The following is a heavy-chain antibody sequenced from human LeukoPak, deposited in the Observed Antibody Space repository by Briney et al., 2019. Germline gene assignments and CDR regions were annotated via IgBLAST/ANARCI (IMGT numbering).Heavy chain of an antibody. CDR2: ISSNSDST. D-gene: IGHD6-19*01. J-gene: IGHJ4*02. Sequence: PGGSLRLSCAASGFTFSSYAMSWVRQAPGKGLEWVSGISSNSDSTDYADSVKGRFTISRDNSKNTLYLQMNSLRAEDTAVYYCAKDPGQVRQRGYSSGWYVDYWRQGTLVTVSS. CDR1: GFTFSSYA. CDR3: AKDPGQVRQRGYSSGWYVDY. V-gene: IGHV3-23*01.